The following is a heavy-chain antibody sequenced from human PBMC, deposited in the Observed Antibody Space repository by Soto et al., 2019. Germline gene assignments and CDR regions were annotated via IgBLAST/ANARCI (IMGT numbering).Heavy chain of an antibody. CDR2: INHSGST. D-gene: IGHD3-10*01. CDR1: GGSFSGYY. V-gene: IGHV4-34*01. Sequence: PSETLSLTCAVYGGSFSGYYWSWIRQPPGKGLEWIGEINHSGSTNYKPSLKSRVTISVDTSKNQLSLKLSSVTAADTAVYYCAREGGSGSYFGYFAYWGQGTLVTVSS. J-gene: IGHJ4*02. CDR3: AREGGSGSYFGYFAY.